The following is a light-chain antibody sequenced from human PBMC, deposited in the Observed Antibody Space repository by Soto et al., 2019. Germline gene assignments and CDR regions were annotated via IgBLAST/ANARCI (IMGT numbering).Light chain of an antibody. Sequence: DIRMTQSPSTVSASVGDRVTITCRASQNINTWLAWYQQKPGKAPKLLILKASSLESGVPSRFSGSGSGTEFTLTISSLQPDDLATYYCQQYNNYFWAFGQGTKV. CDR2: KAS. CDR1: QNINTW. J-gene: IGKJ1*01. CDR3: QQYNNYFWA. V-gene: IGKV1-5*03.